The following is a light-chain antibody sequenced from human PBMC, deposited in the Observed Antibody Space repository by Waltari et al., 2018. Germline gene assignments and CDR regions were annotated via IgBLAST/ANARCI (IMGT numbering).Light chain of an antibody. CDR3: QSYDDNLSAL. CDR1: RSNIGSIFH. CDR2: SSN. J-gene: IGLJ3*02. Sequence: QSVLTQPPSVSGAPGQTVTISCTGSRSNIGSIFHVHWYQHVPGEAPKLLIDSSNSRPTRVPDRFSASRSGTTASLTITGLQAEDDADYYCQSYDDNLSALFGGGTKLTVL. V-gene: IGLV1-40*01.